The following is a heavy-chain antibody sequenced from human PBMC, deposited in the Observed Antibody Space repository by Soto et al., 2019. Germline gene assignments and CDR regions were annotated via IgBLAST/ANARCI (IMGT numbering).Heavy chain of an antibody. D-gene: IGHD2-15*01. J-gene: IGHJ4*02. Sequence: QVQLVESGGGVVQPGRSLRLSCAASGFTFSSYGMHWVRQAPGKGLEWVAVIWYDGRNKYYADSVKGRFTISRDNSKNTLYLQMNSLRAEDTAVYYCARGPYCSGGSCYSHFDYWGQGTLVTVSS. CDR2: IWYDGRNK. CDR1: GFTFSSYG. CDR3: ARGPYCSGGSCYSHFDY. V-gene: IGHV3-33*01.